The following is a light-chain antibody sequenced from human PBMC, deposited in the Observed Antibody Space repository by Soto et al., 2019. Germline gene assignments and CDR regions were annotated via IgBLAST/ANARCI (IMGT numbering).Light chain of an antibody. CDR3: QQSYSTPPVT. J-gene: IGKJ4*01. CDR2: AAS. CDR1: QSISSY. V-gene: IGKV1-39*01. Sequence: DIQMTQSPSSLSASVGDRVTITCRASQSISSYLNWYQQKPGKAPKLLIYAASSLQSGVPSGFSGSGSGTDFTLTISSLQPEDFATYYCQQSYSTPPVTFGGGTKVEIK.